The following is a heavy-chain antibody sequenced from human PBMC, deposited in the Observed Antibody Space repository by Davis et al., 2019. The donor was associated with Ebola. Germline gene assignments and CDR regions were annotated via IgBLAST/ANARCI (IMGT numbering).Heavy chain of an antibody. J-gene: IGHJ4*02. CDR2: IGTAGDT. Sequence: GESLKISCAASGFTFSSYDMHWVCQATGKGLEWVSAIGTAGDTYYPGSVKGRFTISRENAKNSLYLQMNSLRAEDTAVYYCARVGYSSGWYGFDYWGQGTLVTVSS. V-gene: IGHV3-13*01. CDR3: ARVGYSSGWYGFDY. CDR1: GFTFSSYD. D-gene: IGHD6-19*01.